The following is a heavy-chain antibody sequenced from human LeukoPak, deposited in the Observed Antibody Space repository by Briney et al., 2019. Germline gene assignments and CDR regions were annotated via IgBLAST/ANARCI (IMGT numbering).Heavy chain of an antibody. CDR2: ISSNGSTI. CDR3: ARGPKTSFDY. J-gene: IGHJ4*02. Sequence: LSLTCTVSGGSISSSSYYWGWIRQAPGKGLEWISYISSNGSTIYYAASVKGRFTISRDSAKNSLYLQMNGLRAEDTAIYYCARGPKTSFDYWGQGTLVTVSS. V-gene: IGHV3-11*04. CDR1: GGSISSSSYY.